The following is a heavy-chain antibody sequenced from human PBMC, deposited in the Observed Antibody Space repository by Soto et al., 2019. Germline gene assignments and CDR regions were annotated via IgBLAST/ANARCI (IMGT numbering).Heavy chain of an antibody. CDR3: TTGLLGSGSFNP. V-gene: IGHV3-15*07. D-gene: IGHD3-10*01. J-gene: IGHJ4*02. CDR1: GFIFNNAW. Sequence: EVQLVESGGGLVKPGGSLRLSCTASGFIFNNAWMNWVRQAPEKGLEWVGRIKSKADGETTEYAAPVKGRFTISRDDSKNTLYLQMDSLKTEDTAVYYCTTGLLGSGSFNPWGLGTLVSVSS. CDR2: IKSKADGETT.